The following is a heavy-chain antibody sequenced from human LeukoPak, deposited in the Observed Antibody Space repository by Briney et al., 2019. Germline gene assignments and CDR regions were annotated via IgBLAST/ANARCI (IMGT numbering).Heavy chain of an antibody. V-gene: IGHV4-59*01. J-gene: IGHJ6*02. CDR3: ARGGSYYYYYGMDV. CDR2: IYDSGNT. Sequence: SETLSLTCTVSNGSISNYYWTWIRQPPGKGLEYIGYIYDSGNTNYNPSLKSRVTISVDTSKNQFSLKLSSVTAADTAVYYCARGGSYYYYYGMDVWGQGTTVTVSS. D-gene: IGHD2-15*01. CDR1: NGSISNYY.